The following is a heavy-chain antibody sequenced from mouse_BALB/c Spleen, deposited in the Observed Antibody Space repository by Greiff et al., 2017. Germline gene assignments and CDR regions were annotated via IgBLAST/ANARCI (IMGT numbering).Heavy chain of an antibody. D-gene: IGHD2-1*01. V-gene: IGHV1-14*01. Sequence: VQLKESGPELVKPGASVKMSCKASGYTFTSYVMHWVKQKPGQGLEWIGYINPYNDGTKYNEKFKGKATLTSDKSSSTAYMELSSLTSEDSAVYYCARGGGNYPHYAMDYWGQGTSVTVSS. CDR3: ARGGGNYPHYAMDY. CDR2: INPYNDGT. CDR1: GYTFTSYV. J-gene: IGHJ4*01.